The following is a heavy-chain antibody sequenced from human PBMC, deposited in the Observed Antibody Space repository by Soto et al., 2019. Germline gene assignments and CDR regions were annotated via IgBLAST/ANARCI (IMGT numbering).Heavy chain of an antibody. D-gene: IGHD3-3*01. CDR3: ARDITRTRTSDAMTGIFDF. CDR2: IKQDGSQQ. J-gene: IGHJ4*02. CDR1: GFSFSNYW. Sequence: LRLSCAASGFSFSNYWMTWVRQAPGKGLEWVANIKQDGSQQYYGDSVKGRFTISRDNSRDSLYLQMNTLRDDDTAVYYCARDITRTRTSDAMTGIFDFWGQGTLVTVSS. V-gene: IGHV3-7*01.